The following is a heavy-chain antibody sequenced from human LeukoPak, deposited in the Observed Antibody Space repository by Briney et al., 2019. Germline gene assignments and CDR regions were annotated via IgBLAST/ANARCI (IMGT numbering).Heavy chain of an antibody. J-gene: IGHJ4*02. CDR3: ARVLGGEELVFDY. CDR1: GFTFSSYS. V-gene: IGHV3-21*01. D-gene: IGHD6-13*01. Sequence: GGSLRLSCAASGFTFSSYSMNWVRQAPGKGLEWVSSISSSSSYIYYADSVKGRLTISRDNAKNSLYLQMNSLRAEDTAVYYCARVLGGEELVFDYWGQGTLVTVSS. CDR2: ISSSSSYI.